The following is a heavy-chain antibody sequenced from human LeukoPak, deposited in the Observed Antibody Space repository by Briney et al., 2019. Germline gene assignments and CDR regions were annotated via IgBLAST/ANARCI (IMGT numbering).Heavy chain of an antibody. D-gene: IGHD2-15*01. CDR2: VYYSGYT. CDR3: AKLSSSYWYFDY. Sequence: SETLSLTCTVSGDSTITISHYWPWIRQAPGKRLEWIGTVYYSGYTYYNPSLRTRLTMSIDTSQNQFSLRLSSVTAADTSIYYCAKLSSSYWYFDYWGQGALVAVSS. J-gene: IGHJ4*02. CDR1: GDSTITISHY. V-gene: IGHV4-39*01.